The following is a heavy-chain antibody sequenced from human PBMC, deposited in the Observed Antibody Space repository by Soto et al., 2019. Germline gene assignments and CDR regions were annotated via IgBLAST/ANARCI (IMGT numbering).Heavy chain of an antibody. J-gene: IGHJ4*02. CDR2: ISGSGGST. CDR3: AKESYYYDSSGPYYFDY. V-gene: IGHV3-23*01. Sequence: RISKTQGKGLEWVSAISGSGGSTYYADSVKGRFTISRDNSKNTLYLQMNSLRAEDTAVYYCAKESYYYDSSGPYYFDYWGQGTLVTVSS. D-gene: IGHD3-22*01.